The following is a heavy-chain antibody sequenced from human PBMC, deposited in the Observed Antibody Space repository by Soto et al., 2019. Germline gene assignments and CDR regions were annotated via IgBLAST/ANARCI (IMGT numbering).Heavy chain of an antibody. Sequence: ASVKVSCKASGYTFTSYYMHWVRQAPGQGLEWMGIINPSGGSTSYAQKFQGRVTMTRDTSTSTVYMELSSLRSEDTAVYFCASHRGNTFGPYDYWGQGTQVTVSS. V-gene: IGHV1-46*01. D-gene: IGHD3-16*01. CDR2: INPSGGST. J-gene: IGHJ4*01. CDR1: GYTFTSYY. CDR3: ASHRGNTFGPYDY.